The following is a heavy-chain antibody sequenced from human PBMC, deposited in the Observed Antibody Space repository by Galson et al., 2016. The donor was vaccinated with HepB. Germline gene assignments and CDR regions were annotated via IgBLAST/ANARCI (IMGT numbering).Heavy chain of an antibody. V-gene: IGHV3-48*01. D-gene: IGHD3-3*01. Sequence: SLRLSCAASGFTFSTYSMDWVRQAPGKGLEWISYISTSSSTIYYADSVKGRFTISRGDATNSLYLQMNSLRAEDTAVYYCASLRFKGFDLWGRGTLVTVSS. J-gene: IGHJ2*01. CDR1: GFTFSTYS. CDR3: ASLRFKGFDL. CDR2: ISTSSSTI.